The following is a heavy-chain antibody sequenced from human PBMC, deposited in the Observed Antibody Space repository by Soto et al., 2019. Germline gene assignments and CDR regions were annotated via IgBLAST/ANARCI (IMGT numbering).Heavy chain of an antibody. CDR1: GYSFTSYW. CDR2: IDPSDSYT. V-gene: IGHV5-10-1*01. CDR3: ASITPYSSLDV. J-gene: IGHJ6*02. D-gene: IGHD6-6*01. Sequence: GESLKISCKGSGYSFTSYWISWVRQMPGKGLEWMGRIDPSDSYTNYSPSFQGHVTISADKSISTAYLQWSSLKASDSAMYYCASITPYSSLDVWGQGTTVTVSS.